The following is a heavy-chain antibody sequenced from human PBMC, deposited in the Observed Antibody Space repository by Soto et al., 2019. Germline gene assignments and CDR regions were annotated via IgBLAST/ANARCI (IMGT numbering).Heavy chain of an antibody. Sequence: QITLKESAPTLVQPTQTLTLRCTFSGFSLSPVGVGVGWIRQPPGKALEWIAVIYWDNDKRYNPSLSNSLSITKDHSRNQVAVTMINMAPVDTGTYYCAHLTITYGGVIGLDAFDIWGQGTLVTVSS. CDR2: IYWDNDK. CDR3: AHLTITYGGVIGLDAFDI. CDR1: GFSLSPVGVG. V-gene: IGHV2-5*02. J-gene: IGHJ3*02. D-gene: IGHD3-16*02.